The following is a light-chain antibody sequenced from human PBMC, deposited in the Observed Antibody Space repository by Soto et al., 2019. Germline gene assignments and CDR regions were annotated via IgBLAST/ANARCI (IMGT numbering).Light chain of an antibody. CDR1: QSINSR. J-gene: IGKJ2*02. V-gene: IGKV1-5*03. CDR2: GAS. CDR3: QEYDGHCT. Sequence: DIQMTQSPSTLSASVGDRVTITCRASQSINSRLAWYQQKPGEAPKLLIYGASTLESGVPSRFSGGGSWTEFTLTISSLQPDDFATYFCQEYDGHCTFGQGTKLEIK.